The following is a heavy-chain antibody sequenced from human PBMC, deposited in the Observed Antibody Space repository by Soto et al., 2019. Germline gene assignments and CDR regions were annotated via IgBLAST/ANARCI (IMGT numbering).Heavy chain of an antibody. CDR3: ARDFFSGYDPHGGIGSWYYGMDV. V-gene: IGHV4-39*07. CDR1: GGSISSSSYY. D-gene: IGHD5-12*01. Sequence: SETLSLTCTVSGGSISSSSYYWGWIRQPPGKGLEWIGSIYYSGSTYYNPSLKSRVTISVDTSKNQFSLKLSSVTAADTAVYYCARDFFSGYDPHGGIGSWYYGMDVWGQGTTVTVSS. CDR2: IYYSGST. J-gene: IGHJ6*02.